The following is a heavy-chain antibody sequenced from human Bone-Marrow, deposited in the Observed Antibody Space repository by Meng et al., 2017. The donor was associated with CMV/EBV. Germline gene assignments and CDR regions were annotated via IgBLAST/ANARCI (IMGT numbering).Heavy chain of an antibody. V-gene: IGHV3-21*01. CDR2: ISSSSSYI. J-gene: IGHJ4*02. Sequence: GESLKISCAASGFTFSSYSVNWVRQAPGKGLEWVSSISSSSSYIYYADSVKGRFTISRDNAKNSLYLQMNSLRAEDTAVYYCARDQFYSMDYWGQGTLVTVSS. D-gene: IGHD2/OR15-2a*01. CDR3: ARDQFYSMDY. CDR1: GFTFSSYS.